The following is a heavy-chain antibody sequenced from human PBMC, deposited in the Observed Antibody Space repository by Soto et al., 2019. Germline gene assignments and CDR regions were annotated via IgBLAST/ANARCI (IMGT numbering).Heavy chain of an antibody. V-gene: IGHV4-39*01. CDR1: GGSISSSSYY. CDR3: ARHSVLGGGFLEWFLTWFDP. Sequence: QLQLQESGPGLVKPSETLSLTCTVSGGSISSSSYYWGWIRKPPGKGLECIGSIYYSGSTYYNPSLKSRVTISVDTSKNQFSLKLSYVTAADTAVYYCARHSVLGGGFLEWFLTWFDPWGQGTLVTVSS. CDR2: IYYSGST. J-gene: IGHJ5*02. D-gene: IGHD3-3*01.